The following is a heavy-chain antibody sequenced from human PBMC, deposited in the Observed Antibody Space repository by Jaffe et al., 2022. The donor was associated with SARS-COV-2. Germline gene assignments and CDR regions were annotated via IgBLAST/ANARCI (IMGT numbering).Heavy chain of an antibody. V-gene: IGHV3-30*04. D-gene: IGHD3-10*01. Sequence: QVQLVESGGGVVQPGRSLRLSCAASGFTFSSYAMHWVRQAPGKGLEWVAVISYDGSNKYYADSVKGRFTISRDNSKNTLYLQMNSLRAEDTAVYYCARGITMVRGDQYMDVWGKGTTVTVSS. CDR1: GFTFSSYA. J-gene: IGHJ6*03. CDR2: ISYDGSNK. CDR3: ARGITMVRGDQYMDV.